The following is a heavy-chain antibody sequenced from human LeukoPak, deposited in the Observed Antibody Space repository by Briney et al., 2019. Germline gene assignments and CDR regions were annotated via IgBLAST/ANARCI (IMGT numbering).Heavy chain of an antibody. V-gene: IGHV3-49*04. CDR2: IRSKAYGGTT. CDR1: GFTFGDHA. J-gene: IGHJ6*02. Sequence: GRSLRLSCTTSGFTFGDHAMSWVRQAPGKGLEWVGFIRSKAYGGTTEHAASVKGRFTISRDDSKSIAYLQMNSLKTEDTAVYYCTRGPTQRWVYYGMDVWGQGTTVIVSS. D-gene: IGHD1-1*01. CDR3: TRGPTQRWVYYGMDV.